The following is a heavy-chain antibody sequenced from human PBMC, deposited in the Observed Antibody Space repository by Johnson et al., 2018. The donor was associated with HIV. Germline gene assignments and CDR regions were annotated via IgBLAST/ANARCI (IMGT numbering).Heavy chain of an antibody. CDR2: IYSGGNT. V-gene: IGHV3-66*01. CDR1: GFAVSKNY. CDR3: ARSGGYPNAFDM. Sequence: VQLVESGGGLVQPGGSLRLSCAASGFAVSKNYLTWVRQAPGKGLEWVSIIYSGGNTYYADSVKGRFTISRDNSTNSLFLQMNSLRVEDTAVYYCARSGGYPNAFDMWGQGTLVTVPA. J-gene: IGHJ3*02. D-gene: IGHD6-13*01.